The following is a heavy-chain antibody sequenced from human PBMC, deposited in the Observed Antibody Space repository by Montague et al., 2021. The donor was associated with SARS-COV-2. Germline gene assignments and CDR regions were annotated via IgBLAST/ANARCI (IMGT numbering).Heavy chain of an antibody. CDR1: GGSISSGGYS. V-gene: IGHV4-30-2*03. CDR3: ARQPVLLWFGELFRGGGLDV. D-gene: IGHD3-10*01. J-gene: IGHJ6*02. CDR2: IYHSGST. Sequence: TLSLTCAVSGGSISSGGYSWSWIRQPPGKGLEWIGYIYHSGSTYYNPSLKSRVTISVDTSKNQFSLKLSSVTAADTAVYYCARQPVLLWFGELFRGGGLDVWGQGAPVTVSS.